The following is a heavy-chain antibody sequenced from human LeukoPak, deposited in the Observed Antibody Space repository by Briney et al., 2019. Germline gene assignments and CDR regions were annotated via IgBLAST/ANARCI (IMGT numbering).Heavy chain of an antibody. J-gene: IGHJ6*02. Sequence: SQTLSLTCAISGDSVSSNSAAWNWIRQSPSRGLEWLGRTYYRSKWYNDYAVSVKSRITINPDTSKNQFSLQLNSVTPEDTAVYYCARESLTGPAGAGYYYYGMDVWGQGTTVTVSS. CDR2: TYYRSKWYN. V-gene: IGHV6-1*01. CDR1: GDSVSSNSAA. CDR3: ARESLTGPAGAGYYYYGMDV. D-gene: IGHD7-27*01.